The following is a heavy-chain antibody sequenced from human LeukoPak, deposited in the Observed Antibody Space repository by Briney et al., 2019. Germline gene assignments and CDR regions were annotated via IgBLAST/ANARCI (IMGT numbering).Heavy chain of an antibody. V-gene: IGHV3-23*01. CDR2: IFGSGGSA. J-gene: IGHJ4*02. CDR1: GFTFGSYA. D-gene: IGHD6-19*01. CDR3: GKTTTGYSSGQKPAWPVDY. Sequence: GGSLRLSCEASGFTFGSYAMYWVRQAPGKGLEWVAGIFGSGGSAHYADSVKGRFTISRDNSKNTVYLQLNSLRAEDTAVYYCGKTTTGYSSGQKPAWPVDYWGQGTLVTVSS.